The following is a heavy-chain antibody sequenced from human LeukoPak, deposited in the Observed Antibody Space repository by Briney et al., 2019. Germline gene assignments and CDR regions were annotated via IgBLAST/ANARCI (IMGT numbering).Heavy chain of an antibody. J-gene: IGHJ4*02. D-gene: IGHD6-6*01. V-gene: IGHV4-34*01. Sequence: PSETLSLTCAVYSGSFSGYYWSWIRQPPGKGLEWIGEINHSGSTNYNPSLKSRVTISVDTSKNQFSLKLSSVTAADTAIYYCARDKRDSSSFDYWGQGTLVTVSS. CDR1: SGSFSGYY. CDR3: ARDKRDSSSFDY. CDR2: INHSGST.